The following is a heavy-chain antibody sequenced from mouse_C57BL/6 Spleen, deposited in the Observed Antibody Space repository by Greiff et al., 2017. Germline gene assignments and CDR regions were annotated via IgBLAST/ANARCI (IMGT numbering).Heavy chain of an antibody. V-gene: IGHV1-82*01. J-gene: IGHJ1*03. CDR1: GYAFSSSW. Sequence: VQLQQSGPELVKPGASVKISCKASGYAFSSSWMNWVKQRPGKGLEWIGRIYPGDGDTNYNGKFKGKATLTADKSSSTAYMQLSSLTSEDSAVYFCARTRTLNWYFDVWGTGTTVTVSS. D-gene: IGHD3-3*01. CDR2: IYPGDGDT. CDR3: ARTRTLNWYFDV.